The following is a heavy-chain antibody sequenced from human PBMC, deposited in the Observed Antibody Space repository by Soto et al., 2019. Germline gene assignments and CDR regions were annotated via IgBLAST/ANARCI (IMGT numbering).Heavy chain of an antibody. CDR3: ATSYGSGSRAFDS. J-gene: IGHJ4*02. D-gene: IGHD3-10*01. CDR2: IIPMVGMS. V-gene: IGHV1-69*04. CDR1: GYTFTTFG. Sequence: ASVKVSCKTSGYTFTTFGISWVRQAPGQGLEWMGRIIPMVGMSNYAQKFQGRVTIIADRSTNTTYMQLSSLRSEDTALYYCATSYGSGSRAFDSWGQGTPVTVSS.